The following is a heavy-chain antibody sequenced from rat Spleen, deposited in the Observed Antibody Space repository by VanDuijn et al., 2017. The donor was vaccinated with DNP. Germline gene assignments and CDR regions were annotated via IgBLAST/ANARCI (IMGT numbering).Heavy chain of an antibody. D-gene: IGHD1-2*01. V-gene: IGHV1-43*01. Sequence: QVQLQQSGAELAKPGSSVMISCKTSGYTFTSYAMHWIKQTTGQALEWTAYIDPGSGGTKYNEKFKGKATLTVDKSSSTAFMQLSSLTPDDSAVYYCARPISHFSSYTPYNWFAYWGQGTLVTVSS. CDR1: GYTFTSYA. J-gene: IGHJ3*01. CDR3: ARPISHFSSYTPYNWFAY. CDR2: IDPGSGGT.